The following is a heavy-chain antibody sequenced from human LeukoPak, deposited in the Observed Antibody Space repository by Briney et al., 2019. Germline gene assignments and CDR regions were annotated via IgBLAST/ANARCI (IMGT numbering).Heavy chain of an antibody. D-gene: IGHD3-16*02. Sequence: PSETLSLTCTVSGGSLTSSSYYWGWIRQPPGKGLEWIGSIYYSGSTYYKSSLKSRVTISVDTSKNQFSLKQSSVTAADTAVYYCARRPMITFGGVIKPWGQGTLVTVSS. CDR1: GGSLTSSSYY. CDR3: ARRPMITFGGVIKP. J-gene: IGHJ5*02. CDR2: IYYSGST. V-gene: IGHV4-39*07.